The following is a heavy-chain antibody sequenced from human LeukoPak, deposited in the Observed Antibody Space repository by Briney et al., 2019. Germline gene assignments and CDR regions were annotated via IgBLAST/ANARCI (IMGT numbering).Heavy chain of an antibody. CDR1: GFTFSNAW. CDR2: IKSKTDGGTT. CDR3: TTEVPSYYYDSSGYSN. J-gene: IGHJ4*02. Sequence: PGGSLRLSCAASGFTFSNAWMSWVRQAPGKGLEWVGRIKSKTDGGTTDYAAPVKGRFTISRDESKNTLYLQMNSLKTEDTAVYYCTTEVPSYYYDSSGYSNWGQGTLVTVSS. D-gene: IGHD3-22*01. V-gene: IGHV3-15*01.